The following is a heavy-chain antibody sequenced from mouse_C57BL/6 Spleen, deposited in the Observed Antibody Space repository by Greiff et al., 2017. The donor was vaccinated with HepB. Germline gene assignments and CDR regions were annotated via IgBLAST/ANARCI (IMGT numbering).Heavy chain of an antibody. CDR2: IDPANGNT. J-gene: IGHJ4*01. CDR1: GFNIKNTY. V-gene: IGHV14-3*01. CDR3: AEGFITTVVASYYAMDY. Sequence: DVKLQESVAELVRPGASVKLSCTASGFNIKNTYMHWVKQRPEQGLEWIGRIDPANGNTKYAPKFQGKATITADTSSNTAYLQLSSLTSEDTAIYYCAEGFITTVVASYYAMDYWGQGTSVTVSS. D-gene: IGHD1-1*01.